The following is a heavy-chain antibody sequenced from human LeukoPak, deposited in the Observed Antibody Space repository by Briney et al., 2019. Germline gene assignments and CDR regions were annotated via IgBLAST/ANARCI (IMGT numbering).Heavy chain of an antibody. CDR2: IRSDGSNK. Sequence: GGSLRLSCAGSGFSFSSYGMHWVRQAPGKGLEWMAFIRSDGSNKYYADSVKGRFTISRDDSKNTLYLQMNSLRAEDTAVYYCAKYYYDSSGYYSLRHFDYWGQGTLVTVSS. J-gene: IGHJ4*02. CDR3: AKYYYDSSGYYSLRHFDY. V-gene: IGHV3-30*02. D-gene: IGHD3-22*01. CDR1: GFSFSSYG.